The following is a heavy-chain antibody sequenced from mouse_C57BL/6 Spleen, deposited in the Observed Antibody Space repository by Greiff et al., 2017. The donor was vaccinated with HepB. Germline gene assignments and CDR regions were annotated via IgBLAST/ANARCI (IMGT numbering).Heavy chain of an antibody. V-gene: IGHV5-4*03. J-gene: IGHJ3*01. CDR1: GFTFSSYA. CDR3: ARGGGYGNFPWFAY. Sequence: EVNLLESGGGLVKPGGSLKLSCAASGFTFSSYAMSWVRQTPEKRLEWVATISDGGSYTYYPDNVKGRFTISRDNAKNNLYLQMSHLKSEDTAMYYCARGGGYGNFPWFAYWGQGTLVTVSA. CDR2: ISDGGSYT. D-gene: IGHD2-1*01.